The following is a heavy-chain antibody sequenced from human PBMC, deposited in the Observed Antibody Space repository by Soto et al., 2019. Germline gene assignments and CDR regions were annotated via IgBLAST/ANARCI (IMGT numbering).Heavy chain of an antibody. D-gene: IGHD1-26*01. CDR1: GYTFTSHG. CDR3: ARLVAATINYYGMDA. V-gene: IGHV1-18*01. CDR2: ISAYNGNT. Sequence: ASVKVSCKASGYTFTSHGISWVRQAPGQGLEWMGWISAYNGNTNYAQKLQGRVTMTTDTSTSTAYMELGSLRSDDTAVYYCARLVAATINYYGMDAWGQGTTVTVSS. J-gene: IGHJ6*02.